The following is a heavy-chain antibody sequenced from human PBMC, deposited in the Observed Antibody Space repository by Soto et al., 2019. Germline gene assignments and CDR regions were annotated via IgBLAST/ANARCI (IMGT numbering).Heavy chain of an antibody. Sequence: ASVKVSCKASGGSFGKSAINWLRQTPGQGLEWLGGFIPVYRTLNYAQKFQGRVTITADESTGTAYMTLSSLASDDTAVYYCATGVIWIGYFTVDSWGQGTRVTVSS. V-gene: IGHV1-69*13. CDR2: FIPVYRTL. CDR1: GGSFGKSA. D-gene: IGHD3-3*01. J-gene: IGHJ4*02. CDR3: ATGVIWIGYFTVDS.